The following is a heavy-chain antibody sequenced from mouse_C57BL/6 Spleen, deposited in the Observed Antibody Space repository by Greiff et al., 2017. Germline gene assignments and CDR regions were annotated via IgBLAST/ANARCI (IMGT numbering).Heavy chain of an antibody. CDR3: AREGGNYLFAY. V-gene: IGHV1-64*01. D-gene: IGHD2-1*01. Sequence: VQLQQPGAELVKPGASVKLSCKASGYTFTSYWMHWVKQRPGQGLEWIGMIHPNSGSTNYNEKFKSKATLTVDKSSSTAYMQLSSLTSEDSAVYYCAREGGNYLFAYWGQGTLVTVSA. J-gene: IGHJ3*01. CDR1: GYTFTSYW. CDR2: IHPNSGST.